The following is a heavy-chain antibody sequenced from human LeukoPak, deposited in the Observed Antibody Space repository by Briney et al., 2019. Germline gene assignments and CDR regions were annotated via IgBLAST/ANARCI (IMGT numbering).Heavy chain of an antibody. V-gene: IGHV1-58*01. J-gene: IGHJ6*02. Sequence: TSVKVSCKASGFTFTSSAVQWVRQARGQRLEWIGWIVVGSGNTNYAQKFQERVTITRDMSTSTAYMELSSLRSEDTAVYYCAAESVPAAKNYYYGMDVWGQGTTVTVSS. CDR1: GFTFTSSA. CDR2: IVVGSGNT. D-gene: IGHD2-2*01. CDR3: AAESVPAAKNYYYGMDV.